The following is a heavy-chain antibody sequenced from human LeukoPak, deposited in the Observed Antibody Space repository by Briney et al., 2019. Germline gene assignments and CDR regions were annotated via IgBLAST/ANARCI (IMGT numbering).Heavy chain of an antibody. J-gene: IGHJ1*01. V-gene: IGHV4-39*01. Sequence: SETLSLTCTISGGSVSSSSYYWGWIRQPPGKGLEWIGDIYYNGNTCYNASLKSRVSISVDKSNNQFSLKLTSVTAADTAVYYCARRRYYDSTGYLDWGQGTLVTVSS. D-gene: IGHD3-22*01. CDR2: IYYNGNT. CDR3: ARRRYYDSTGYLD. CDR1: GGSVSSSSYY.